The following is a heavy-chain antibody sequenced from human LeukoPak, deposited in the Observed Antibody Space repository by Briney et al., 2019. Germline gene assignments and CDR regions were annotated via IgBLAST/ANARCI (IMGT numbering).Heavy chain of an antibody. Sequence: GGSLRLSCAASGFTFSSYSMNWVRQAPGKGLEWVSSISSSSSYIYYADSVKGRFTISRDNAKNSLYLQMNSLRAEDTAVYYCARDKWFGETDYWGQGTLVTVSS. CDR2: ISSSSSYI. CDR3: ARDKWFGETDY. D-gene: IGHD3-10*01. J-gene: IGHJ4*02. V-gene: IGHV3-21*06. CDR1: GFTFSSYS.